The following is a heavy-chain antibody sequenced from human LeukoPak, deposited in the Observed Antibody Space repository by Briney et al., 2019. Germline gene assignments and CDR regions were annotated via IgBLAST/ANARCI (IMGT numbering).Heavy chain of an antibody. CDR1: GGSISSGSYY. D-gene: IGHD1-26*01. Sequence: PSETLSLTCTVSGGSISSGSYYWSWIRQPAGKGLEWIGRIYTSGSTNYNPSLKSRVTISVDTSKNQFSLKLSSVTAADTAVYYCARDDGEWEPELDIWGQGTMVTVSS. J-gene: IGHJ3*02. CDR3: ARDDGEWEPELDI. CDR2: IYTSGST. V-gene: IGHV4-61*02.